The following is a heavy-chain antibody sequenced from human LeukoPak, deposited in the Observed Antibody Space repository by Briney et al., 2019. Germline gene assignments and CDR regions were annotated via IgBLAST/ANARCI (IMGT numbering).Heavy chain of an antibody. CDR2: IYNDGGT. D-gene: IGHD4-17*01. CDR3: ARGSTTVTTKDWFDP. CDR1: GFTVSTNY. J-gene: IGHJ5*02. V-gene: IGHV3-53*01. Sequence: RGSLRLSCAASGFTVSTNYMSWVRQAPGKGPEWVSVIYNDGGTDYADSVKGRFIISRDNSKNTVYLQMNSLRVDDTAVYYCARGSTTVTTKDWFDPWGQGTQVTVSS.